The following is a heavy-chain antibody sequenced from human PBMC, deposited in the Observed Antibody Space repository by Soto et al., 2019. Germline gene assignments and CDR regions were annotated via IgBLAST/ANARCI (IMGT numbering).Heavy chain of an antibody. CDR2: INAGNGNT. D-gene: IGHD5-18*01. J-gene: IGHJ4*02. CDR3: ARGLNGYLHYFDY. V-gene: IGHV1-3*01. Sequence: GAPVKVSCKAFGYTFTCYSIHWVRPAPGQRLEWMGWINAGNGNTKYSQKFQGRVTITRDTSASTAYMELSSLRSEDTAVYYCARGLNGYLHYFDYWGQGTPVTVSS. CDR1: GYTFTCYS.